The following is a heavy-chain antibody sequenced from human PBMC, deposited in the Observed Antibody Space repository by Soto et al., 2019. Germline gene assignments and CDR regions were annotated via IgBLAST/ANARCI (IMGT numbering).Heavy chain of an antibody. CDR1: GYTFTIYG. Sequence: GASVKVSCKVSGYTFTIYGISWVRQAPGQGLEWMGWVSAYNGNTNYAQKFQGRVTMTTDTSTSTAYMELRSLTADDTAVYYCARGGTLLDYWGQGTQVTVSS. D-gene: IGHD1-1*01. CDR2: VSAYNGNT. V-gene: IGHV1-18*01. J-gene: IGHJ4*02. CDR3: ARGGTLLDY.